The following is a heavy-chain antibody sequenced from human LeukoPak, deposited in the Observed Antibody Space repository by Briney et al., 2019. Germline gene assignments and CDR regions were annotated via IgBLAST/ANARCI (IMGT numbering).Heavy chain of an antibody. Sequence: GGSLRLSCVASGFTLDAYAMHWVRQARGKGLEWVSHINAYCGRTYYADSVKGRCPISRDNIKNPLHLEINILRHEDNALYYWGAWAFYHGLDVWGRGTTVTVSS. J-gene: IGHJ6*01. D-gene: IGHD1-26*01. V-gene: IGHV3-43*02. CDR3: GAWAFYHGLDV. CDR1: GFTLDAYA. CDR2: INAYCGRT.